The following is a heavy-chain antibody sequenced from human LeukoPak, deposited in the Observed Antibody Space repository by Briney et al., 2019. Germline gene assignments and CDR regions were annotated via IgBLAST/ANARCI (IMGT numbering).Heavy chain of an antibody. J-gene: IGHJ3*02. V-gene: IGHV3-21*01. CDR1: GFTFSSYS. Sequence: GGSLRLSCVASGFTFSSYSMNWVRQAPGKGLEWVSSITRSSNYIYYADSVKGRFTISRDNAKNSLYLQMNSLRAEDTAVYYCARDFGDYFRGNDAFDIWGQGTMVTVSS. D-gene: IGHD4-17*01. CDR2: ITRSSNYI. CDR3: ARDFGDYFRGNDAFDI.